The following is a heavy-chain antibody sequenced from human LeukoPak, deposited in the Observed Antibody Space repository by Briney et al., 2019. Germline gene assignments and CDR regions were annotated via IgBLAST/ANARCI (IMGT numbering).Heavy chain of an antibody. D-gene: IGHD2-15*01. CDR1: GGSFSGYY. Sequence: PSETLSLTCAVYGGSFSGYYWSWIRQPPGKGLEWIGEINHSGSTNYNPSLKSRATISVDTSKNQFSLKLSSVTAADTAVYYCARDNKRYCSGGSCIDYWGQGTLVTVSS. V-gene: IGHV4-34*01. CDR2: INHSGST. CDR3: ARDNKRYCSGGSCIDY. J-gene: IGHJ4*02.